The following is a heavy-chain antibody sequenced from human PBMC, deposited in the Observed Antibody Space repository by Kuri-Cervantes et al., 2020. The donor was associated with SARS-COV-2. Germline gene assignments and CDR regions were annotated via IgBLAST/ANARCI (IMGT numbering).Heavy chain of an antibody. CDR3: AKEGTIFGVVLTYYYYYYMDV. CDR2: ISGSGGST. CDR1: GFTFSSFW. V-gene: IGHV3-23*01. D-gene: IGHD3-3*01. J-gene: IGHJ6*03. Sequence: GGSLRLSCAASGFTFSSFWMSWVRQAPGKGLEWVSAISGSGGSTYYEDSVKGRFTLSRDNSKNTLYLQMNSLRAEDTAVYYCAKEGTIFGVVLTYYYYYYMDVWGKGTTVTVSS.